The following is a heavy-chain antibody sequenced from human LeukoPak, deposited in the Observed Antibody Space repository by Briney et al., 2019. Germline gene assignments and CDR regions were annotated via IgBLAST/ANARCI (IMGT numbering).Heavy chain of an antibody. D-gene: IGHD6-13*01. CDR3: ARVTGSWSADF. CDR2: ISSSSSYI. Sequence: PGGPLRLSCAASGFIFNSYTMNWVRQAPGKGLEWVSSISSSSSYIYYADSVKGRFTISRDNAKNSLYLQVNSLRAEDTAVYYCARVTGSWSADFWGQGTLVTVSS. J-gene: IGHJ4*02. V-gene: IGHV3-21*01. CDR1: GFIFNSYT.